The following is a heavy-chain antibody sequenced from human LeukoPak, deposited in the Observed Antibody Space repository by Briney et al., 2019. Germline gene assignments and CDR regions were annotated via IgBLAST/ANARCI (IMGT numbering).Heavy chain of an antibody. V-gene: IGHV1-2*02. Sequence: ASVKVSCKASGYTFTGYYMHWVRQAPGQGLDLMGWINPNSGGTNYAQKIQGKVTMTRDTSISTAYMELSRLRSDDTPVCYCASGGSDIVVVPAAINWFDPWGQGTLVTVSS. D-gene: IGHD2-2*01. CDR3: ASGGSDIVVVPAAINWFDP. J-gene: IGHJ5*02. CDR2: INPNSGGT. CDR1: GYTFTGYY.